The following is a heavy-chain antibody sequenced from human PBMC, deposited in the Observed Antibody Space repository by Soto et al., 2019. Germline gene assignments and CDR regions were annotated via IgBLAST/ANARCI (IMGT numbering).Heavy chain of an antibody. V-gene: IGHV3-21*01. CDR2: ISSSSSYI. CDR1: GFTFSSYS. CDR3: ARIESGYSSSWYFDL. Sequence: EVQLVESGGGLVKPGGSLRISCAASGFTFSSYSMNWVRQAPGKGLEWVSSISSSSSYIYYADSVKGRFTISRDNAKNSLYLQMNSLRAEDTAVYDCARIESGYSSSWYFDLWGRGTLVTVSS. D-gene: IGHD6-13*01. J-gene: IGHJ2*01.